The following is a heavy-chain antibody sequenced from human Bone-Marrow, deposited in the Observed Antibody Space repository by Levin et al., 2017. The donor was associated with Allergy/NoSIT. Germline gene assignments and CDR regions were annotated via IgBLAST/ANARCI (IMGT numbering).Heavy chain of an antibody. CDR1: GYSFTSYW. CDR3: ATALTTVVTPPDY. Sequence: PGGSLRLSCKGSGYSFTSYWIGWVRQMPGKGLEWMGIIYPGDSDTRYSPSFQGQVTISADKSISTAYLQWSSLKASDTAMYYCATALTTVVTPPDYWGQGTLVTVSS. J-gene: IGHJ4*02. CDR2: IYPGDSDT. V-gene: IGHV5-51*01. D-gene: IGHD4-23*01.